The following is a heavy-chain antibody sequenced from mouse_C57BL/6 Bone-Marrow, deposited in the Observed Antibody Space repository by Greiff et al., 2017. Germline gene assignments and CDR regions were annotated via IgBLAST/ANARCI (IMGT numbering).Heavy chain of an antibody. CDR3: ATYYYGSFYAMDY. J-gene: IGHJ4*01. V-gene: IGHV2-6*01. CDR1: GFSLTSYG. D-gene: IGHD1-1*01. Sequence: VHLVESGPGLVAPSQSLSITCTVSGFSLTSYGVDWVRQAPGKGLEWLGVIWGVGSTNYNSALKSRLSISKDNSKSQVFLKMNSLQTDDTAMYYCATYYYGSFYAMDYWGQGTSVTVSS. CDR2: IWGVGST.